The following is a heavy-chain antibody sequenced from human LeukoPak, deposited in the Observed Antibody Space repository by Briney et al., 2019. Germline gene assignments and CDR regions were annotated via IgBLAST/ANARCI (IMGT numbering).Heavy chain of an antibody. J-gene: IGHJ4*02. CDR1: GFTFSSYA. V-gene: IGHV3-23*01. CDR2: ISGSAGST. D-gene: IGHD4-23*01. Sequence: GGSLRLSCAASGFTFSSYAMSWVRQAPGKGLEWVSAISGSAGSTYYADSVKGRFTISRDNAKNSLYLQMNSLRVDDTAVYYCAREGGGTDIWGQGTLVTVSS. CDR3: AREGGGTDI.